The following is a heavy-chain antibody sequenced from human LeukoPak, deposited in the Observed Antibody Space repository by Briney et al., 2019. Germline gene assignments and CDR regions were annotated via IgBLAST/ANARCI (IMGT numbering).Heavy chain of an antibody. CDR2: IKRKSDGGTT. CDR1: GLTFSNAW. V-gene: IGHV3-15*01. J-gene: IGHJ4*02. D-gene: IGHD1-14*01. CDR3: TTELDVRPNHY. Sequence: PGGSLRLSCAASGLTFSNAWMSWVRQAPGKGLEWVGRIKRKSDGGTTDYAAHVKGRFTISRDDSKNTLYLQMNSLKSEDTAVYYCTTELDVRPNHYWGQGTLVTVSS.